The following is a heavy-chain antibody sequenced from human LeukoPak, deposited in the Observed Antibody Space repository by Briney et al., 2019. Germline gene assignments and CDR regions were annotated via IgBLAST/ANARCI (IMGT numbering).Heavy chain of an antibody. CDR2: TYYRSKWYN. CDR3: AREVSPDPPDHDAFDI. Sequence: ASQTLSLTCAISGDSVSSNSAAWNWIRQSPSRGLEWLGRTYYRSKWYNDYAVSVKSRITINPDTSKNQFSLQLNSVTPEDTAVYYCAREVSPDPPDHDAFDIWGQGTMVTVSS. J-gene: IGHJ3*02. D-gene: IGHD1-14*01. V-gene: IGHV6-1*01. CDR1: GDSVSSNSAA.